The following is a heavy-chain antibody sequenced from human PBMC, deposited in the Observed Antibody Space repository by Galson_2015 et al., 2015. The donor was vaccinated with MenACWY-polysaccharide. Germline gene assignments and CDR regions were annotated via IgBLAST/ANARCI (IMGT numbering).Heavy chain of an antibody. D-gene: IGHD6-13*01. CDR1: GFSITSYA. CDR3: AKASQWGAAAVGSFDH. V-gene: IGHV3-23*01. Sequence: SLRLSCAASGFSITSYAVNWVHQAPGKGLEWVAVISGSGTDIRYADSVKGRFTISRDTSKSTLYLQMNSLRAEDTAKYYCAKASQWGAAAVGSFDHWGQGTLVTVSS. CDR2: ISGSGTDI. J-gene: IGHJ4*02.